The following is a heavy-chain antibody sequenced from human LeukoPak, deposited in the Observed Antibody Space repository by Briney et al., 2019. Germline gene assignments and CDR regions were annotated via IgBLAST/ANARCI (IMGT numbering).Heavy chain of an antibody. CDR3: ARTPTYCGGDCYYFDP. D-gene: IGHD2-21*02. Sequence: SETLSLTCTVSCGSISSSGYSWSWIRQPPGKGLEWIGYIHHTGSTYYNPSLKSRVTISVDRSKNQFSLKLSSVTAADTAMYFCARTPTYCGGDCYYFDPWGQGTLVTVSS. CDR2: IHHTGST. CDR1: CGSISSSGYS. J-gene: IGHJ5*02. V-gene: IGHV4-30-2*01.